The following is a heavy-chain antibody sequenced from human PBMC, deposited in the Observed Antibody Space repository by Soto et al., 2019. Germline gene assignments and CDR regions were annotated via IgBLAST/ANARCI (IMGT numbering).Heavy chain of an antibody. V-gene: IGHV1-69*13. D-gene: IGHD3-16*02. Sequence: ASVKVSCKASGGTFSSYAISWVRQAPGQGLEWMGGIIPIFGTANYAQKFQGRVTITADESTSTAYMELSSLRSKDTAVYYCARGGVITFGGVIVINAFDIWGQGTMVTVSS. CDR1: GGTFSSYA. CDR2: IIPIFGTA. J-gene: IGHJ3*02. CDR3: ARGGVITFGGVIVINAFDI.